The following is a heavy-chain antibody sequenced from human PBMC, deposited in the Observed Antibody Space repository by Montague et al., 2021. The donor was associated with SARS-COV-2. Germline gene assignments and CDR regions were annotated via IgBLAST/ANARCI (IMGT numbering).Heavy chain of an antibody. Sequence: CAISGDSVSSNSAAWNWIRQSPSRGLEWLGRTYYRSKWYNDYAVSVKCRITINPDTSKNQFSLQLNSVTPEDTAVYYCARDTRIQLWFDRDYYYGMDVWGQGTTVTVSS. D-gene: IGHD5-18*01. J-gene: IGHJ6*02. CDR1: GDSVSSNSAA. CDR3: ARDTRIQLWFDRDYYYGMDV. CDR2: TYYRSKWYN. V-gene: IGHV6-1*01.